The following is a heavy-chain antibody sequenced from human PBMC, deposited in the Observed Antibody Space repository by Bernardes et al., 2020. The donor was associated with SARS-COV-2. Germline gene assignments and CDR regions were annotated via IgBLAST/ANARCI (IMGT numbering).Heavy chain of an antibody. J-gene: IGHJ2*01. D-gene: IGHD3-10*01. CDR2: IYYSGTT. Sequence: ETLSLTCTVSVGFIGSYYWAWIRQPPGKGLEWIGYIYYSGTTNYNPSLKSRVTISVDRSQNQFSLNLSSVTPADTAVYYCARDLSHLVRRGFDLWGRGTLVTVSS. CDR3: ARDLSHLVRRGFDL. CDR1: VGFIGSYY. V-gene: IGHV4-59*01.